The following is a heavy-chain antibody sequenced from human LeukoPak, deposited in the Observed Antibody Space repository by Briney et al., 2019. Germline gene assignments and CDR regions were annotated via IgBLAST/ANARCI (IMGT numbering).Heavy chain of an antibody. D-gene: IGHD5-24*01. CDR3: ARDPIHRDDYNAA. Sequence: GGSLRLSCASSGFTFNNYAMTWVRQAPGKGLEWVSSITASGGSTYCADSVRGRFTISRDNSKNTLYLQMSSLRAEDTAVYYCARDPIHRDDYNAAWGQGALVSVSS. J-gene: IGHJ5*02. CDR1: GFTFNNYA. V-gene: IGHV3-23*01. CDR2: ITASGGST.